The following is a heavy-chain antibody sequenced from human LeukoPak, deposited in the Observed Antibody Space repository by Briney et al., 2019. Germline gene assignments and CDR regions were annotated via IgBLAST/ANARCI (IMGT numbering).Heavy chain of an antibody. CDR1: GFTFSSYA. CDR2: ISYDGSNK. Sequence: PGGSLRLSCAASGFTFSSYAMHWVRQAPGKGLEWVAVISYDGSNKYYADSVKGRFTISRDNSKNTLYLQMNSLRTEDTALYYCAKDLPYGSGSYYRLFDYWGQGTLVTVSS. V-gene: IGHV3-30-3*01. J-gene: IGHJ4*02. CDR3: AKDLPYGSGSYYRLFDY. D-gene: IGHD3-10*01.